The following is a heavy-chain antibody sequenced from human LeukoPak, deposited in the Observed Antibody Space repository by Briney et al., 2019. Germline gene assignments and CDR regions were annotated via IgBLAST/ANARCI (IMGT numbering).Heavy chain of an antibody. CDR1: GFSFSSYA. D-gene: IGHD6-19*01. CDR3: AREASGWYSIFDY. V-gene: IGHV3-33*08. Sequence: GRSLRLSCAASGFSFSSYAMHWVRQAPGKGLEWVAVIWYDGSNKYYADSVKGRFTISRDNSKNTLYLQMNSLRAEDTAVYYCAREASGWYSIFDYWGQGTLVTVSS. J-gene: IGHJ4*02. CDR2: IWYDGSNK.